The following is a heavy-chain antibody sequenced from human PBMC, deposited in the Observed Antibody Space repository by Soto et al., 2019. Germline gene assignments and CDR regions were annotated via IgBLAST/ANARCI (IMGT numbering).Heavy chain of an antibody. CDR3: AREGRYYDSSGYSLMRFDP. J-gene: IGHJ5*02. Sequence: QVQLQESGPGLVKPSQTLSLTCTVSGGSISSGGYYWSWIRQHPGKGLEWIGYIYYSGSTYYNPSLKSRVTISVDTSKNQFSLKLSSVTAADTAVYYCAREGRYYDSSGYSLMRFDPWGQGTLVTVSS. CDR1: GGSISSGGYY. CDR2: IYYSGST. D-gene: IGHD3-22*01. V-gene: IGHV4-31*03.